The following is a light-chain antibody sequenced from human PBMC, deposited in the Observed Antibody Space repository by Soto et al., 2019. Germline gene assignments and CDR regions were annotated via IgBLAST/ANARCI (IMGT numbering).Light chain of an antibody. V-gene: IGKV3-15*01. CDR1: QGIKDY. CDR2: GAS. Sequence: EIVMTQSPATLSVSPGERATLSCRASQGIKDYVAWFQQKPGQAPRLLIYGASTRATAIPARFSGSGSLTEFTLSISSLQSEDSAVYYCQQYGGAPDTFGQGTRLEIK. J-gene: IGKJ5*01. CDR3: QQYGGAPDT.